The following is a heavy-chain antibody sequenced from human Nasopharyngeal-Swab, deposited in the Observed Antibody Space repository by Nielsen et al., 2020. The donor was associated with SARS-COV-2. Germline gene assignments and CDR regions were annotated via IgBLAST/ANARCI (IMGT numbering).Heavy chain of an antibody. CDR3: AKANTRDFDY. J-gene: IGHJ4*02. Sequence: GESLKISCAASGFSSHSFAMSWVRQAPGKGLEWVSGISGGGDSTHYADSVKGRFTISRDNSRKTLYLQMNSLRAEDTAVYHCAKANTRDFDYWGQGTLVTVSS. V-gene: IGHV3-23*01. CDR2: ISGGGDST. CDR1: GFSSHSFA.